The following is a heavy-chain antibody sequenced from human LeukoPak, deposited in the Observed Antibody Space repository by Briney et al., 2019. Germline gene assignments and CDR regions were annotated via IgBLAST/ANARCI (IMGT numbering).Heavy chain of an antibody. D-gene: IGHD2-2*01. CDR2: ISSSSSYI. J-gene: IGHJ4*02. CDR1: GFTFSSYS. Sequence: GGSLRLSCAASGFTFSSYSMSWVRQAPGKGLEWVSSISSSSSYIYYADSVKGRFTISRDNAKNSLYLQMNSLRAEDTAVYYCAREGGEIVVVPAAPDYWGQGTLVTVSS. V-gene: IGHV3-21*01. CDR3: AREGGEIVVVPAAPDY.